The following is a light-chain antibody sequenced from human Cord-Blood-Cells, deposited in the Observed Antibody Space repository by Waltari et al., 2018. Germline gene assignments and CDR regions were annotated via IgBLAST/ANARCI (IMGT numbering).Light chain of an antibody. Sequence: SYELTQPPSVSVSPGQTARITRSGDALPKQYAYWYQQTPGQAPVLVIYKYRERPSGIPARFSGSSSGTTVTLTNSGVQAEDESDYYCQSADSSGTPWVFGGGTKLTVL. CDR1: ALPKQY. CDR3: QSADSSGTPWV. J-gene: IGLJ3*02. V-gene: IGLV3-25*03. CDR2: KYR.